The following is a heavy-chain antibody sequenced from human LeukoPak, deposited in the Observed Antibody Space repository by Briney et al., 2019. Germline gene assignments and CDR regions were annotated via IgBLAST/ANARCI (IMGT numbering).Heavy chain of an antibody. Sequence: ASVKVSCKASGYNFINYGVTWVRQAPGQGLEWKGWISTYNGNTNYAQKFQGRVTMTTDTTTSRAYMELRSLTSDDTAVYYCARGGGSGSYSDYWGQGTLVTVS. D-gene: IGHD3-10*01. CDR1: GYNFINYG. CDR3: ARGGGSGSYSDY. J-gene: IGHJ4*02. V-gene: IGHV1-18*01. CDR2: ISTYNGNT.